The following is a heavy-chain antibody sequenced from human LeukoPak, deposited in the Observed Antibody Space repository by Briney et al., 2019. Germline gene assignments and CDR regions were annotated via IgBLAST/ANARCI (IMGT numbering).Heavy chain of an antibody. CDR2: INHSGST. CDR1: GGSFSGYY. J-gene: IGHJ4*02. Sequence: SETLSLTCAVYGGSFSGYYWSWIRQPPGKGLEWIGEINHSGSTNYNPSLKSRVTISVDTSKNQFSLKLSSVTAADTAVYYCARSPPGYYDSSGYYGAHFDYWGQGTLVTVSS. CDR3: ARSPPGYYDSSGYYGAHFDY. V-gene: IGHV4-34*01. D-gene: IGHD3-22*01.